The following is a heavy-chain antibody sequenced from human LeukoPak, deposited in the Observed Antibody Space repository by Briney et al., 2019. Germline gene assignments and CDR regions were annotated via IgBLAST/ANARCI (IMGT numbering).Heavy chain of an antibody. CDR3: ARGPFENYYGSGSYINWFDP. J-gene: IGHJ5*02. CDR2: IIPIFGTA. D-gene: IGHD3-10*01. CDR1: GGTFSSYA. V-gene: IGHV1-69*13. Sequence: SVKVPCKASGGTFSSYAISWVRQAPGQGLEWMGGIIPIFGTANYAQKFQGRVTITADESTSTAYMELSSLRSEDTAVYYCARGPFENYYGSGSYINWFDPWGQGTLVTVSS.